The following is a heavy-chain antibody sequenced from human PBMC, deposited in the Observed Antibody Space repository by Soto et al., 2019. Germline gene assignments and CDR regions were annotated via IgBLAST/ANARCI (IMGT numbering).Heavy chain of an antibody. Sequence: QITLKESGPTLVKPTQTLTLTCTFSGFSLSTSGVGVGWIRQPPGKALEWLALIYWDDDKRYSPSLKSRLTITKDTSKNQVVLTMTNMDPVDTATYYGAHRQSVWDRGWFDPWGQGTLVTVSS. D-gene: IGHD1-26*01. CDR3: AHRQSVWDRGWFDP. CDR1: GFSLSTSGVG. V-gene: IGHV2-5*02. J-gene: IGHJ5*02. CDR2: IYWDDDK.